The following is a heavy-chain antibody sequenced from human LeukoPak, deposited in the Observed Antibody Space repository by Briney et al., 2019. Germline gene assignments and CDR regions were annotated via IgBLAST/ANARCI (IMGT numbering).Heavy chain of an antibody. CDR2: IYHSGST. V-gene: IGHV4-30-2*01. CDR1: GGSIGSGGYS. Sequence: SETLSLTCAVSGGSIGSGGYSWSWIRQPPGKGLEWIGYIYHSGSTYYNPSLKSRVTISVDRSKNQFSLKLSSVTAADTAVYYCARGGDWLFDYWGQGVLVTVSS. CDR3: ARGGDWLFDY. J-gene: IGHJ4*02. D-gene: IGHD2-21*02.